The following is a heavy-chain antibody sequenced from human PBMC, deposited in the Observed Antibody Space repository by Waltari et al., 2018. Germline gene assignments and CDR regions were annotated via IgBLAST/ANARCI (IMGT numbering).Heavy chain of an antibody. CDR1: GYTFTGYY. CDR2: INPNSGGT. J-gene: IGHJ4*02. V-gene: IGHV1-2*02. Sequence: QVQLVQSGAEVKKPGASVKVSCKASGYTFTGYYMQWVRQAPGQGLEWMGWINPNSGGTNYAQKFQGRVTMTRDTSISTAYMELSRLRSDDTAVYYCARDRRYYDSSGFQGDYWGQGTLVTVSS. D-gene: IGHD3-22*01. CDR3: ARDRRYYDSSGFQGDY.